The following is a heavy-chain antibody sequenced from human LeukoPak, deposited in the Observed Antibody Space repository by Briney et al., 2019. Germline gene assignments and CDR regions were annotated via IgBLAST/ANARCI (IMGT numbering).Heavy chain of an antibody. Sequence: GGSLRLSCAASGFTFSSYSMNWVRQAPGKGLEWVSYISSSSSTIYYADSVKGRFTISRDNAKNSLYLQMNSLRDEDTAVYYCARDRGDNYGDYGSRYFDYWGRGTLVTVSS. D-gene: IGHD4-17*01. CDR3: ARDRGDNYGDYGSRYFDY. CDR2: ISSSSSTI. CDR1: GFTFSSYS. V-gene: IGHV3-48*02. J-gene: IGHJ4*02.